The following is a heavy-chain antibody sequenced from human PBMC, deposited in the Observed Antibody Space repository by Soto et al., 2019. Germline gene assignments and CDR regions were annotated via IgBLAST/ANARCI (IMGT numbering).Heavy chain of an antibody. J-gene: IGHJ5*02. CDR3: ARSGDVGIRSDL. CDR1: GFTFSNYG. CDR2: IWYHGRNT. V-gene: IGHV3-33*01. D-gene: IGHD3-10*01. Sequence: GGSLRLSCAASGFTFSNYGLHWLRQAPGKGLEWVADIWYHGRNTYYADSVEGRFTISRDNSKNTVYLDMNSLRVEDTAVYFCARSGDVGIRSDLWGQGSLVSVSS.